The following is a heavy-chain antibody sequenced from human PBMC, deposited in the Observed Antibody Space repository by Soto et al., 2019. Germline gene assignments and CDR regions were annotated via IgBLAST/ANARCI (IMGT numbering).Heavy chain of an antibody. CDR3: AREGRDDYNYDFFDY. Sequence: ASVKVSCKASGYTFTGYYMHWVRQAPGEGLEWMGWINPNTGGTNYAQKFQGRVIMTRDTSISTAYMGLSRLISDDSAVYFCAREGRDDYNYDFFDYWGQGTLVTVSS. J-gene: IGHJ4*02. D-gene: IGHD4-4*01. V-gene: IGHV1-2*02. CDR2: INPNTGGT. CDR1: GYTFTGYY.